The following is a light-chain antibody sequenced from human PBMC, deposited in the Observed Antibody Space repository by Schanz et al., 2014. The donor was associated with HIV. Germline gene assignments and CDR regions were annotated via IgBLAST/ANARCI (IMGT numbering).Light chain of an antibody. V-gene: IGKV3-20*01. J-gene: IGKJ1*01. CDR2: ATS. Sequence: EIVLTQSPGSLSLSPGGRATLSCGASQRLSSSYLAWYQQKRDQPPRLVIYATSTRAAGIPDRFSGTGSGTDFTLTINRLEPEDFATYYCQQYDRSSWTFGLGTKVETK. CDR3: QQYDRSSWT. CDR1: QRLSSSY.